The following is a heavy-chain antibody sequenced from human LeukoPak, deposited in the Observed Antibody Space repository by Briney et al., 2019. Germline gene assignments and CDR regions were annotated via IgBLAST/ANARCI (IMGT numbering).Heavy chain of an antibody. CDR2: ISAYNGNT. Sequence: EASVKVSCKASGYTFTSYGISWVRQAPGQGLEWMGWISAYNGNTNYAQKFQGRVTITRDTSASTAYMELSSLRSEDTAVYYCARAPTYYDFWSGYGYYYYYYGMDVWGQGTTVTVSS. CDR3: ARAPTYYDFWSGYGYYYYYYGMDV. D-gene: IGHD3-3*01. V-gene: IGHV1-18*01. J-gene: IGHJ6*02. CDR1: GYTFTSYG.